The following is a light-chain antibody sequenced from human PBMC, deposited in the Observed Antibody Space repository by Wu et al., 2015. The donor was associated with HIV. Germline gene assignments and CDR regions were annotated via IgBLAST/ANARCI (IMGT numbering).Light chain of an antibody. J-gene: IGKJ2*01. Sequence: DIQLTQSPSFLSASVGDRVSITCRASQGISSYVAWYQQKPGKAPNLLIYSASTLQSGVPSRFSGSGSGTEFTLTISSLQPDDSATYFCQHFNVHYTFGQGTKLEI. CDR1: QGISSY. V-gene: IGKV1-9*01. CDR2: SAS. CDR3: QHFNVHYT.